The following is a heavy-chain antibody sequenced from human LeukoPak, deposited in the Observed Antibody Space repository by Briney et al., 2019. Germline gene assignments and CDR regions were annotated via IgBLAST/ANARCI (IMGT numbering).Heavy chain of an antibody. D-gene: IGHD7-27*01. CDR1: GGSISSSNW. CDR2: IYHSGST. J-gene: IGHJ4*02. Sequence: PSETLSLTCAVSGGSISSSNWWGWVRQPPGKGLEWIGNIYHSGSTYYNPSLKSRVTISVDTSKNQFSLKLSSVTAADTAVYYCARELLSGDPSIGNWGQGTLVTVSS. CDR3: ARELLSGDPSIGN. V-gene: IGHV4-4*02.